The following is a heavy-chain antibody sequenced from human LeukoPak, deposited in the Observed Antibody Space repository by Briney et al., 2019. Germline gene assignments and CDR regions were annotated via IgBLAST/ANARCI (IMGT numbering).Heavy chain of an antibody. CDR2: ISYDGSNK. CDR1: GFTFSSYA. CDR3: ARDPEKEQLWTNFDY. D-gene: IGHD5-18*01. V-gene: IGHV3-30-3*01. J-gene: IGHJ4*02. Sequence: PGGSLRLSCAASGFTFSSYAMHWVRQAPGKGLEWVAAISYDGSNKYYADSVKGRFTISRDNSKNTLYLQMNSLRAEDTAVYYCARDPEKEQLWTNFDYWGQGTLVTVSS.